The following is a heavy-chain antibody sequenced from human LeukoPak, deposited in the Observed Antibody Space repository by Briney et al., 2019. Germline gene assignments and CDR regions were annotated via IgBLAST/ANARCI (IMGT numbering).Heavy chain of an antibody. CDR3: ARNVGQITIFGVVISRSYYFDY. J-gene: IGHJ4*02. CDR1: GGSISSSSYY. CDR2: IYYSGST. V-gene: IGHV4-39*01. D-gene: IGHD3-3*01. Sequence: SETLSLTCTVSGGSISSSSYYWGWIRQPPGKGLEWIGSIYYSGSTYYNPSLKSRVTISVDTSKNQFSLKLSSVTAADTAVYYCARNVGQITIFGVVISRSYYFDYWGQGTLVTVSS.